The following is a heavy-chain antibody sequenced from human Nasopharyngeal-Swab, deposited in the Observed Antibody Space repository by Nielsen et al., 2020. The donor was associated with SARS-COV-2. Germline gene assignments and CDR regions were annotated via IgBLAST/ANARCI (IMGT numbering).Heavy chain of an antibody. CDR2: ISSSSSST. Sequence: GESLKISCAASGFTFSDYYISLIRQAPGKGLEWVSYISSSSSSTNYADSVKGRFTTSRDNAKNSLYLQMNSLRAEDTAVYYCARDRRNDILTGLHQYYYYDYGMDVWGQGTTVTVSS. J-gene: IGHJ6*02. V-gene: IGHV3-11*05. CDR3: ARDRRNDILTGLHQYYYYDYGMDV. D-gene: IGHD3-9*01. CDR1: GFTFSDYY.